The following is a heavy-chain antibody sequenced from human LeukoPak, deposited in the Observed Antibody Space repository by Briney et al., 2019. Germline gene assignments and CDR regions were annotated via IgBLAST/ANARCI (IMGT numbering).Heavy chain of an antibody. Sequence: GGSLRLSCAASGLTFSSYAMSWVRQAPGKGLEWVSVISGSGTSTYYADSVKGRFTISRDNPKNTLYLQMNSLRTEDTAVYYCAKDQVYYGSGSYPDYWGQGTLVTVSS. CDR3: AKDQVYYGSGSYPDY. V-gene: IGHV3-23*01. CDR2: ISGSGTST. D-gene: IGHD3-10*01. J-gene: IGHJ4*02. CDR1: GLTFSSYA.